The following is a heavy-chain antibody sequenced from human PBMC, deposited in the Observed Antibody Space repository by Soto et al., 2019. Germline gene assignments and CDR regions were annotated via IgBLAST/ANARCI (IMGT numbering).Heavy chain of an antibody. CDR2: IDGSGGGT. CDR3: AKHSGWFNT. J-gene: IGHJ5*02. Sequence: GGSLSLSCAAPGFPFSTTDMSWAGQAPGKGLEWVSSIDGSGGGTYYADFVKGRFTISRDNSKNTVYLQMTTVRVDDTAKYYCAKHSGWFNTWGQGTLVTVSS. CDR1: GFPFSTTD. V-gene: IGHV3-23*01.